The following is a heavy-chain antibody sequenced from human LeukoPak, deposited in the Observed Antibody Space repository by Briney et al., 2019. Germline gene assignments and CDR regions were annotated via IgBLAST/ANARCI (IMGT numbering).Heavy chain of an antibody. CDR2: IYYSGST. CDR3: ARGELSSSSWYTGGFDP. V-gene: IGHV4-39*07. CDR1: GGSISSSSYY. D-gene: IGHD6-13*01. J-gene: IGHJ5*02. Sequence: SETLSLTCTVSGGSISSSSYYWGWIRQPPGKGLEWIGSIYYSGSTYYNPSLKSRVTISVDTSKNQFSLKLSSVTAADTAVYYCARGELSSSSWYTGGFDPWGQGTLVTVSS.